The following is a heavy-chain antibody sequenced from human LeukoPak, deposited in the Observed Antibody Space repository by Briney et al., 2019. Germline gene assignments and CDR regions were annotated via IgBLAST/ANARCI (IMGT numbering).Heavy chain of an antibody. CDR2: ISAYNGNT. J-gene: IGHJ6*02. CDR3: ARESEPYYYGSGSPFPNYYYYGMDV. Sequence: ASVKVSCKASGYTFASFGISWVRQAPGQGLEWMGWISAYNGNTNFAQNLQGRVTLTTDTSTSTAYMELRSLRSDDTAVYYCARESEPYYYGSGSPFPNYYYYGMDVWGQGTTVTVSS. D-gene: IGHD3-10*01. CDR1: GYTFASFG. V-gene: IGHV1-18*01.